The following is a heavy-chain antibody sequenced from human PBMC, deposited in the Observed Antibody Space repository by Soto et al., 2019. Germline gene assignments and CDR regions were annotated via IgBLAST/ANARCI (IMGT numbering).Heavy chain of an antibody. CDR2: ILHSGST. CDR1: GFSISSGFY. Sequence: PSETLSLTCAVSGFSISSGFYWGWIRQTPGKGLEWIGSILHSGSTNYNPSLKGRVTLSIDTSKNQFSLKLSSVTAADTAVYYCARDRGILYYWGQGTLVTVSS. V-gene: IGHV4-38-2*02. J-gene: IGHJ4*02. CDR3: ARDRGILYY.